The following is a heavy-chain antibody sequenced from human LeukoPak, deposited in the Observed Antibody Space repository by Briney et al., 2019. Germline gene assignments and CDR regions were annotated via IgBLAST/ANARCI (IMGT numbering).Heavy chain of an antibody. CDR1: GGSFSGYY. D-gene: IGHD3-3*01. Sequence: PSETLSLTCAVYGGSFSGYYWSWIRQPPGKGLEWIGEINHSGSTNYNPSLKSRVTISVDTSKNQFSLKLSSVTAADTAVYYCARARACYDFWSGSHYGMDVWGQGTTVTVSS. J-gene: IGHJ6*02. CDR2: INHSGST. V-gene: IGHV4-34*01. CDR3: ARARACYDFWSGSHYGMDV.